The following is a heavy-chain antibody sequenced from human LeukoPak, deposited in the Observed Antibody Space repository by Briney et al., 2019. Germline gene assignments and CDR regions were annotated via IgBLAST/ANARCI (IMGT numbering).Heavy chain of an antibody. CDR3: ARDRRAFDI. Sequence: GRSLRLSCAASGFTFSSYGMHWVRQAPGKGLEWVAVIWYDGSNKYYADSVKGRFTISRDNSKNTLYLQMNSLRAEDTAVYHCARDRRAFDIWGQGTMVTVSS. CDR1: GFTFSSYG. J-gene: IGHJ3*02. V-gene: IGHV3-30*19. CDR2: IWYDGSNK.